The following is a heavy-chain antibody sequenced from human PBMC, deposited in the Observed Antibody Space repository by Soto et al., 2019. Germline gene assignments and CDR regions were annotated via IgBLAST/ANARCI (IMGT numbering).Heavy chain of an antibody. CDR2: ISSNGGST. D-gene: IGHD1-26*01. Sequence: EVQLVESGGGLVQPGGSLRLSCAASGFTFSSYAMHWVRQAPGKGLEYVSAISSNGGSTYYANSVKGRFTISRDNSKNTLYLQMGSLRAEDMAVYYCARNGRPWVDGAYYFDYWGQGTLVTVSS. CDR3: ARNGRPWVDGAYYFDY. J-gene: IGHJ4*02. CDR1: GFTFSSYA. V-gene: IGHV3-64*01.